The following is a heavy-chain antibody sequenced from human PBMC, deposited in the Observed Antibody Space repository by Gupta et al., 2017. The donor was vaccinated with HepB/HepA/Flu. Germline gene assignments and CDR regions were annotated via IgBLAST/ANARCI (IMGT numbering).Heavy chain of an antibody. Sequence: QVQLVQSGAEVKKPGSSVKVSCKASGGTFSSYASSWVRQAPGQGLEWMGGIIPIFGTANYAQKFQGRVTITADDSTSTAYMDLSSLRSEDTAVYYCARAPGPSLYSSGWYDYWGQGTLVTVSS. D-gene: IGHD6-19*01. V-gene: IGHV1-69*01. J-gene: IGHJ4*02. CDR2: IIPIFGTA. CDR3: ARAPGPSLYSSGWYDY. CDR1: GGTFSSYA.